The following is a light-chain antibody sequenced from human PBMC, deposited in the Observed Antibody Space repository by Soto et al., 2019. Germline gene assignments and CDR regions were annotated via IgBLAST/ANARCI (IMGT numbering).Light chain of an antibody. CDR2: DND. V-gene: IGLV1-51*01. CDR1: SSNIGNNY. CDR3: GTWDSSLSAVV. Sequence: QSVLTQPPSVSAAPGQKVTISCSGISSNIGNNYVSWYQPLPGTAPKLLIYDNDKRPSGIPDRFSGSKSGTSATLGITGLQTGDEADYYCGTWDSSLSAVVFGGGTKLTVL. J-gene: IGLJ2*01.